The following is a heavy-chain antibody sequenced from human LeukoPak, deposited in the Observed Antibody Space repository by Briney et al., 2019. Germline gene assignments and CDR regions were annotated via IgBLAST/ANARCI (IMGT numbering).Heavy chain of an antibody. D-gene: IGHD5-18*01. J-gene: IGHJ4*02. CDR1: GFTFSSYW. CDR2: IKQDGSEK. V-gene: IGHV3-7*01. Sequence: GGSLRLYCAASGFTFSSYWMSWSRQAPGKGLEWVANIKQDGSEKYYVDSVKGRFTISRDNAKNSLYLQMNSLRAEDTAVYYCASDGYSYGPTSFDYWGQGTLVTVSS. CDR3: ASDGYSYGPTSFDY.